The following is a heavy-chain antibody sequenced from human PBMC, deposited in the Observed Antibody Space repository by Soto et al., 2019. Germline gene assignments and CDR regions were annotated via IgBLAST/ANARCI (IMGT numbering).Heavy chain of an antibody. CDR1: GFTFSSYS. Sequence: EVQLVESGGGLVQPGESLRLSCAASGFTFSSYSMNWVRQAPGKGLEWVSYISSSSSTIYYADSVKGRFTMARDTAKSSLFLQMNSLRDEDTAVYYCARDRAPFTSWGQGTLVTVSS. CDR3: ARDRAPFTS. CDR2: ISSSSSTI. J-gene: IGHJ4*01. D-gene: IGHD3-16*01. V-gene: IGHV3-48*02.